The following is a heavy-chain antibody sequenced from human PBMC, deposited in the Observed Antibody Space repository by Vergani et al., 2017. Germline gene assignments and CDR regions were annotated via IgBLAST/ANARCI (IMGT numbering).Heavy chain of an antibody. Sequence: QVQLVQSGAEVKKPGSSVKVSCKASGGTFSSYAISWVRQAPGQGLEWMGGIIPIFGTANYAQKFQGRVTITADESTSTAYMELSSLRSEDTAVYYCARESTVTTQSADWFDPWGQGTLVTVSS. CDR2: IIPIFGTA. CDR3: ARESTVTTQSADWFDP. J-gene: IGHJ5*02. V-gene: IGHV1-69*12. D-gene: IGHD4-17*01. CDR1: GGTFSSYA.